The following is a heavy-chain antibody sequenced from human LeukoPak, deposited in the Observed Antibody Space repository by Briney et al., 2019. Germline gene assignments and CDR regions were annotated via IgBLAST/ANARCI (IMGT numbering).Heavy chain of an antibody. CDR3: AKDSTEHSGYYYSVDY. J-gene: IGHJ4*02. Sequence: GGSLRLSCAASGFTFSSHGMNWVRQAPGEGLEWVSGISGSGVITYYADSVKGRFTISRDNSKNTLYLQMNSLRAEDTAVYYCAKDSTEHSGYYYSVDYWGQGTLVTVSS. D-gene: IGHD3-22*01. V-gene: IGHV3-23*01. CDR2: ISGSGVIT. CDR1: GFTFSSHG.